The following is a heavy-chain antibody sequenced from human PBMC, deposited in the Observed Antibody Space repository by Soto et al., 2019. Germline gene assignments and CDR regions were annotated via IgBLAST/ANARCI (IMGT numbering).Heavy chain of an antibody. Sequence: PSDTLSLTCAVYGGSFSGYYWSWIRQPPGKGLEWIGEINHSGSTNYNPSLKSRVTISVDTSKNQFSLKLSSVTAADTAVYYCARGSPPLPRWIRSHMDVWGKGTTVTVSS. V-gene: IGHV4-34*01. CDR1: GGSFSGYY. J-gene: IGHJ6*03. D-gene: IGHD5-12*01. CDR2: INHSGST. CDR3: ARGSPPLPRWIRSHMDV.